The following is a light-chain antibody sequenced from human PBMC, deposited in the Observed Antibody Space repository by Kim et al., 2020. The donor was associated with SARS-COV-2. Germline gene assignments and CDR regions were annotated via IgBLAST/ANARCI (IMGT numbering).Light chain of an antibody. Sequence: SYELTQPLSVSVALGQTAKITCGGNNIGGKHVHWYQQKPGQAPVTVIYKNNNLPSGIPERFSGSNSGNAATLSISRVQVGDEAVYFCQVWDSNPVIFGGG. CDR3: QVWDSNPVI. J-gene: IGLJ2*01. CDR2: KNN. CDR1: NIGGKH. V-gene: IGLV3-9*01.